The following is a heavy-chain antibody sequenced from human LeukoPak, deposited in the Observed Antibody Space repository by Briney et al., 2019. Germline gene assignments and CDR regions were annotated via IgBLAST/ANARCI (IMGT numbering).Heavy chain of an antibody. V-gene: IGHV3-15*01. CDR3: AKPALRWRFDY. CDR2: IKSKTDGGTT. CDR1: GFTFSNAW. Sequence: GGSLRLSCAASGFTFSNAWMSWVRQAPGKGLEWIGRIKSKTDGGTTDYAAPVKGRFTISRDDSKNTLYLQMNSLKTEDTAVYYCAKPALRWRFDYWGQGTLVTVSS. J-gene: IGHJ4*02. D-gene: IGHD4-23*01.